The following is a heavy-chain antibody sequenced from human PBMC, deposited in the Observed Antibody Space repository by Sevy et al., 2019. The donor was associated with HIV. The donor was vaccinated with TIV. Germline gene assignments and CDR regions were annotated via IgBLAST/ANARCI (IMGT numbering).Heavy chain of an antibody. D-gene: IGHD4-17*01. CDR3: AGPGGDYGGY. CDR1: GYSISSGYY. CDR2: IYHSGST. J-gene: IGHJ4*02. V-gene: IGHV4-38-2*01. Sequence: SETLSLTCAVSGYSISSGYYWGWIRQPPGKGLEWIGSIYHSGSTYYNPSLKSRVTISVDTSKNQFSLKLSSVTAADAAGYWCAGPGGDYGGYWGQGTLVTVSS.